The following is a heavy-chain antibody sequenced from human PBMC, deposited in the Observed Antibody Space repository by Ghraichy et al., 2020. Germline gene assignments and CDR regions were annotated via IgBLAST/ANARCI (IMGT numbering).Heavy chain of an antibody. J-gene: IGHJ4*02. Sequence: GGSLRLSCTASGFTFGDYAMSWFRQAPGKGLEWVGFIRSKAYGGTTEYAASVKGRFTISRDDSKSIAYLQMKSLKTEDTAVYYCTGIRDYYGSGSYYTDYWGQGTLVTVSS. CDR1: GFTFGDYA. V-gene: IGHV3-49*03. CDR3: TGIRDYYGSGSYYTDY. CDR2: IRSKAYGGTT. D-gene: IGHD3-10*01.